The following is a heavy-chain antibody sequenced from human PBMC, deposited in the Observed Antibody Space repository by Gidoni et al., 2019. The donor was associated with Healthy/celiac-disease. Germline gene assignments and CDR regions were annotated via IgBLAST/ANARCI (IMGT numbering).Heavy chain of an antibody. CDR1: GYTFTSYY. Sequence: QVQLVQSGAEVKKPGASVKVSCKASGYTFTSYYMHWVRQAPGQGLEWMGIINPSGGSTSYAQKFQGRVTMTMDTSTSTVYMELSSLRSEDTAVYYCAREWSGTASQANYYYYYYGMDVWGQGTTVTVSS. J-gene: IGHJ6*02. CDR2: INPSGGST. D-gene: IGHD1-1*01. CDR3: AREWSGTASQANYYYYYYGMDV. V-gene: IGHV1-46*01.